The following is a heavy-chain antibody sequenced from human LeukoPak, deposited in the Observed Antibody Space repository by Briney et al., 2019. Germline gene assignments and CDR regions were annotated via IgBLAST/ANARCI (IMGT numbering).Heavy chain of an antibody. Sequence: PSETLSLTCAVYGGSFSGYYWSWIRQPPGKGLEWIGEINHSGSTNYNPSLKSRVTISVDTSKNQFSLKLSSVIAADTAVYYCARLPPGNPIPYYFDYWGQGTLVTVSS. J-gene: IGHJ4*02. CDR2: INHSGST. CDR3: ARLPPGNPIPYYFDY. V-gene: IGHV4-34*01. CDR1: GGSFSGYY. D-gene: IGHD2-21*01.